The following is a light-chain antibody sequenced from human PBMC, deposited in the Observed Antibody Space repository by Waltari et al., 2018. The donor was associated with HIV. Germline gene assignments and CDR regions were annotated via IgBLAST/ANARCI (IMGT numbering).Light chain of an antibody. J-gene: IGKJ2*01. CDR1: QNTGTR. Sequence: ELVLTQSPDFQSVTPGEKVTITCRASQNTGTRLHWYQQKPGQSQNLLIKFASQSFSGVPSRFSGSGSGTDFTLTINSLEAEDAATYYCLQSSTFPYTFGQGTKLEIK. CDR3: LQSSTFPYT. CDR2: FAS. V-gene: IGKV6-21*01.